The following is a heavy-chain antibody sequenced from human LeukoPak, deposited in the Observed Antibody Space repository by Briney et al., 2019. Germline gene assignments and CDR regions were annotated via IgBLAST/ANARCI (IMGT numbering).Heavy chain of an antibody. CDR1: GYTFMNYG. CDR3: ARVPRDWFDP. Sequence: ASVKVSCKTSGYTFMNYGINWVRQAPGQGLEWMGWISAYKDNTNYAQKFQGRVTMTRNTSISAAYMELSSLRSEDTAVYYCARVPRDWFDPWGQGTLVTVSS. J-gene: IGHJ5*02. CDR2: ISAYKDNT. V-gene: IGHV1-18*01.